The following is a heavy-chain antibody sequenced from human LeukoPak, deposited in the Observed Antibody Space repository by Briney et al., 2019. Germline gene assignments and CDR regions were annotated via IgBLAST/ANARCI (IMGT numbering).Heavy chain of an antibody. J-gene: IGHJ4*02. D-gene: IGHD6-13*01. V-gene: IGHV1-2*02. Sequence: GASVKVSRKASGYTFTGYYMHWVRQAPGQGLEWMGWINPNSGGTNYAQKFQGRVTMTRDTSINTAYMELSSLRSDDTAVYYCARWSSNWGVFDYWGQGTLVTVSS. CDR1: GYTFTGYY. CDR3: ARWSSNWGVFDY. CDR2: INPNSGGT.